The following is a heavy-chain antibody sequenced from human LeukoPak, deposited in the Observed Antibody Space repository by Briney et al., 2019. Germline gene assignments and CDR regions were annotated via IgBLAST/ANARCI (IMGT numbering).Heavy chain of an antibody. D-gene: IGHD3-10*01. CDR1: GFAFNTYA. V-gene: IGHV3-33*01. J-gene: IGHJ4*02. CDR2: IWHDGSHK. CDR3: AREIFGSGGYPDF. Sequence: PGGSLRLSCAASGFAFNTYAMHWVRQAPGQGLEWVALIWHDGSHKFYSNSVRGQFTISRDNSKNTVSLQMNNLRPEDTAAYYCAREIFGSGGYPDFWGQGTLVTVSS.